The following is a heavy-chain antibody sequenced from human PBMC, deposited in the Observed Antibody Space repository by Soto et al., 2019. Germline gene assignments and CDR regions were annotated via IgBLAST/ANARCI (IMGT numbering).Heavy chain of an antibody. CDR2: IYWDDDK. D-gene: IGHD4-4*01. Sequence: QITLKESGPTLVKPTQPLTLTCTFSGFSLSTSGVDVGWIRQPPGKALEWLALIYWDDDKRYSPSLNNRHTITKGTSRNQVVLTMTNMDPLDTATYYCAHRRPYSNSPEYFFDYWGQGILVTVSS. V-gene: IGHV2-5*02. J-gene: IGHJ4*02. CDR1: GFSLSTSGVD. CDR3: AHRRPYSNSPEYFFDY.